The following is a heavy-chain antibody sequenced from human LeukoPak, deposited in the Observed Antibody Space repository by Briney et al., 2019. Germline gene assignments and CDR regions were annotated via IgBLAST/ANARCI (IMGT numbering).Heavy chain of an antibody. Sequence: PGGSLRLSCAASGFTSSSYWMSWVRQAPGKGLEWVANIKQDGSEKYYVDSVKGRFTISRDNAKNSLYLQMNSLRAEDTAVYYCARDAPDMVRGGIDYWGQGTLVTVSS. J-gene: IGHJ4*02. CDR3: ARDAPDMVRGGIDY. D-gene: IGHD3-10*01. CDR1: GFTSSSYW. CDR2: IKQDGSEK. V-gene: IGHV3-7*03.